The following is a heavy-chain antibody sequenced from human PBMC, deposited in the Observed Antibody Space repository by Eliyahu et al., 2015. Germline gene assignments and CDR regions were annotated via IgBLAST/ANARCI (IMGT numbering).Heavy chain of an antibody. D-gene: IGHD4-17*01. CDR2: IYYSGST. V-gene: IGHV4-59*08. CDR1: GGSISSYYY. Sequence: QVQLQESGPGLVKPSETLSLTCTVSGGSISSYYYWSWIRQPPGKGLEWIGYIYYSGSTNYNSSLKSRVTISVDTSKNQFSLKLSSVTAADTAVYYCARQTTVTTWGFDYWGQGTLVTVSS. CDR3: ARQTTVTTWGFDY. J-gene: IGHJ4*02.